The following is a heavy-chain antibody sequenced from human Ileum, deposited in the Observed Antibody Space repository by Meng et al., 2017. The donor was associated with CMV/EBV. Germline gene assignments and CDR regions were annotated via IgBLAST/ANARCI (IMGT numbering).Heavy chain of an antibody. J-gene: IGHJ4*02. V-gene: IGHV3-7*01. D-gene: IGHD3-3*01. Sequence: GESLKISCAASGFTFSSYWMSWVRQAPGKGLEWVANIKQDGSEKYYVDSVKGRFTISRDNAKNLLYLQMNSLRAEDAAVYYCARDLEFLALDYWGQGRLVTVSS. CDR3: ARDLEFLALDY. CDR2: IKQDGSEK. CDR1: GFTFSSYW.